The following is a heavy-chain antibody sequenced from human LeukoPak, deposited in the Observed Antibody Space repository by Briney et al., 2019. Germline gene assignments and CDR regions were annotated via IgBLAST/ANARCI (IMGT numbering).Heavy chain of an antibody. Sequence: QSGGSLRLSCAASGFIFSNFAMTWVRQAPGRGLEWVSAISGSGDSTYYAHSVKGRFTISRDNSKNTLFLQMSSLRAEHTAVYYCEKKVANAKPLHPSMDVWGNGTTVTVSS. J-gene: IGHJ6*03. V-gene: IGHV3-23*01. CDR3: EKKVANAKPLHPSMDV. D-gene: IGHD1-1*01. CDR1: GFIFSNFA. CDR2: ISGSGDST.